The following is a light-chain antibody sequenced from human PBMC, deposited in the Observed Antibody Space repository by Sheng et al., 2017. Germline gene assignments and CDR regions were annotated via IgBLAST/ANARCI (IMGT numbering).Light chain of an antibody. CDR2: QDS. J-gene: IGLJ1*01. V-gene: IGLV3-9*01. Sequence: SYELTQPPSVSVAPGQTARITCGGNNIGSKSVHWYQQKPGQSPVLVIYQDSKRPSGIPERFSGSNSGNTATLTISGTQAMDEADYYCQAWDSSTAYVFGTGTKVTVL. CDR3: QAWDSSTAYV. CDR1: NIGSKS.